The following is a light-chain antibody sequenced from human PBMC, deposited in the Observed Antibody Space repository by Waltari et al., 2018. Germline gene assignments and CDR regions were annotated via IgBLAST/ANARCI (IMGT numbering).Light chain of an antibody. Sequence: DIQMTQSPSSLSASVGDTVTITCRASQGISSYLNWFQQKPGKAPKLLIYSASSLESGVPSRFSGSGSGTEFTLTISSLQTEDFAAYYCLQHNSYPLTFGGGTKVEIK. CDR3: LQHNSYPLT. J-gene: IGKJ4*01. V-gene: IGKV1-17*01. CDR1: QGISSY. CDR2: SAS.